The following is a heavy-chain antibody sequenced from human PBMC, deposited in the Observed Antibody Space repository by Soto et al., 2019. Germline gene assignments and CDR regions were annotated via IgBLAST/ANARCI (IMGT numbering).Heavy chain of an antibody. CDR3: AKDGLTYSSSSQVYDYYYYYMDV. J-gene: IGHJ6*03. Sequence: GGSLRLSCAASGFTFSSYGMHWVRQAPGKGLEWVAVISYDGSNKYYADSVKGRFTISRDNSKNTLYLQMNSLRAEDTAVYYCAKDGLTYSSSSQVYDYYYYYMDVWGKGTTVTVSS. CDR1: GFTFSSYG. D-gene: IGHD6-6*01. CDR2: ISYDGSNK. V-gene: IGHV3-30*18.